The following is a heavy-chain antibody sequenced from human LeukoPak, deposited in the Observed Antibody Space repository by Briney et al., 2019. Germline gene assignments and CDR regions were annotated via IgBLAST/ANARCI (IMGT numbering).Heavy chain of an antibody. J-gene: IGHJ3*02. D-gene: IGHD5-18*01. CDR1: GYSFTSYW. CDR3: ARGGYSYGFDDAFDI. CDR2: IDPSDSYT. Sequence: PGESLKISCKGSGYSFTSYWISWVRQMPGKGLEWMGRIDPSDSYTNYSPSFQGHVTISADKSISTAYLQWSSLKASDTAMYYCARGGYSYGFDDAFDIWGQGTMVTVSS. V-gene: IGHV5-10-1*01.